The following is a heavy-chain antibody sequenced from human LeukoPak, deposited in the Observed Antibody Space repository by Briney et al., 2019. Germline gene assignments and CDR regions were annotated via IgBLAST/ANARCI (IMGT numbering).Heavy chain of an antibody. V-gene: IGHV3-23*01. J-gene: IGHJ4*02. CDR1: GFTFSSYA. CDR2: ISGSGGST. D-gene: IGHD1-26*01. CDR3: ASSWGAWELPYPIDY. Sequence: GGSLRLSCAASGFTFSSYAMSWVRQAPGKGLEWVSAISGSGGSTYYADSVKGRFTISRDNSKNTMYLQMDSLRPEDTAVYYCASSWGAWELPYPIDYWGQGTLLTVSS.